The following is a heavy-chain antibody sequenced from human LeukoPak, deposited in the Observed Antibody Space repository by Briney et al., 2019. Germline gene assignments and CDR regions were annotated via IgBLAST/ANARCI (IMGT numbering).Heavy chain of an antibody. CDR3: ARDFNGHRDAFDI. Sequence: SETLSLTCTVSDGSITNYDWSWVRQPPGKGLEFIGHVHYSGTANYNPSLRSRVTISIDTSKKHFFLKLKSVTAADTAVYYCARDFNGHRDAFDIWGQGTMVTVSS. CDR1: DGSITNYD. V-gene: IGHV4-59*01. CDR2: VHYSGTA. J-gene: IGHJ3*02.